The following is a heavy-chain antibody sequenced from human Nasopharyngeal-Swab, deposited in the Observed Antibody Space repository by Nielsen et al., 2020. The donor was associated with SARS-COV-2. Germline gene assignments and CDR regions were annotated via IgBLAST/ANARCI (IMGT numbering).Heavy chain of an antibody. CDR1: GFIHYC. D-gene: IGHD2-15*01. CDR3: ARGYCSSGSCYAKHYGMDV. Sequence: SLKISCVYPGFIHYCLNWVRQAPGPGLVWVLSISSSSSDIYYADSVKGRFTISSDSAKNSLYLQMNNLRAEDTAVYYCARGYCSSGSCYAKHYGMDVWGQGTTVTVSS. V-gene: IGHV3-21*01. J-gene: IGHJ6*02. CDR2: ISSSSSDI.